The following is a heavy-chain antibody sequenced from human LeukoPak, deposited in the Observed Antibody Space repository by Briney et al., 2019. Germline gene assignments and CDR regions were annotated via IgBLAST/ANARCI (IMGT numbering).Heavy chain of an antibody. CDR1: GYSFTGYY. Sequence: ASVKVSCKASGYSFTGYYVHWVRQAPGQGLEWMGWINPDSGGTNFAQKFQGRVTMTRDTSITTAYMELSRLTSDDTAVYYCARDAISRGIIGYWGQGTLVTVSS. D-gene: IGHD3-10*01. CDR3: ARDAISRGIIGY. V-gene: IGHV1-2*02. CDR2: INPDSGGT. J-gene: IGHJ4*02.